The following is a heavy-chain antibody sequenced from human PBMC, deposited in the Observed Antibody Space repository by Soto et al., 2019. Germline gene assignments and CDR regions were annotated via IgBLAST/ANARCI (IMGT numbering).Heavy chain of an antibody. CDR2: IYHSGST. D-gene: IGHD3-22*01. Sequence: QLQLQESGSGLVKPSQTLSLTCAVSGGSISSGGYSWSWIRQPPGKGLEWIGYIYHSGSTYYNPSLQRRVTIAVDRSKNQFSLQLSSVTAADTAVYYCARGGVDYYDSSGYYFSPYYFDYWGQGTLVTVSS. J-gene: IGHJ4*02. CDR3: ARGGVDYYDSSGYYFSPYYFDY. V-gene: IGHV4-30-2*01. CDR1: GGSISSGGYS.